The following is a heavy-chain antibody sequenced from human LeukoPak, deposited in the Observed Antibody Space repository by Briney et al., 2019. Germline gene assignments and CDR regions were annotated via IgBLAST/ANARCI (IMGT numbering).Heavy chain of an antibody. CDR2: INPNSGDT. Sequence: ASVKVSCKASEYTFTGYYMHWVRQAPGQGLEWMGGINPNSGDTNYAQKFQGRVTTTRDTSISTAYMELNRLRSDDTAVYYCALTGSYHGRWGQGTLVTVSS. J-gene: IGHJ4*02. CDR3: ALTGSYHGR. V-gene: IGHV1-2*02. CDR1: EYTFTGYY. D-gene: IGHD3-16*02.